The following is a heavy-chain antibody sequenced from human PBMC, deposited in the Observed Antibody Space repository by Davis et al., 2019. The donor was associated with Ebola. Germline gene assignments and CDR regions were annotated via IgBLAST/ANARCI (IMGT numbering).Heavy chain of an antibody. D-gene: IGHD6-6*01. CDR2: ISGSGGST. Sequence: GESLKISCAASGFTFSSYAMSWVRQAPGKGLEWVPAISGSGGSTYYADSVKGRFTISRDNSKNTLYLQMNSLRAEDTAVYYCAKESGEQLGLFDYWGQGTLVTVSS. CDR3: AKESGEQLGLFDY. V-gene: IGHV3-23*01. J-gene: IGHJ4*02. CDR1: GFTFSSYA.